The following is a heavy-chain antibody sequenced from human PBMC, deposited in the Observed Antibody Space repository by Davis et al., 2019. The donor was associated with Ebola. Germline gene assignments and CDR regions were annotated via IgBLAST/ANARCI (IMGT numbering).Heavy chain of an antibody. CDR2: ISHSGTN. J-gene: IGHJ4*02. CDR1: GGSFSGYY. Sequence: SETLSLTCAVYGGSFSGYYWSWIRQPPGKGLEWVGEISHSGTNNYNPSLSTRVTLSVDTSKNQFSLDLTSVTAADTAVYYCARGRQWLDSLDNWGQGTLVTVSS. V-gene: IGHV4-34*01. CDR3: ARGRQWLDSLDN. D-gene: IGHD6-19*01.